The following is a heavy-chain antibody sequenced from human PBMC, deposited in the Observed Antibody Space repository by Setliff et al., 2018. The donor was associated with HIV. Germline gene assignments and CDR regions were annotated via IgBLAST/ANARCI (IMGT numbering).Heavy chain of an antibody. D-gene: IGHD4-17*01. CDR3: ARGPEYGDYVGAYLFDY. CDR1: GGSISSSSYY. Sequence: NPSETLSLTCTVSGGSISSSSYYWGWIRQPPGKGLEWIGSIYYSGSTNYNPSLKSRVTISVDTSKTQFSLKLSSVTAADTAVYYCARGPEYGDYVGAYLFDYWGQGTLVTVSS. V-gene: IGHV4-39*07. CDR2: IYYSGST. J-gene: IGHJ4*02.